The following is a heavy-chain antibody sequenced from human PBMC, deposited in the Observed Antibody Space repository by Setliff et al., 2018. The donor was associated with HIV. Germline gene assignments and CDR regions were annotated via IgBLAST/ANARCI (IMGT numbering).Heavy chain of an antibody. CDR1: GYTFTGYY. CDR3: ARNHQPGSPLAEGCFQH. Sequence: GASVKVSCKASGYTFTGYYMHWVRQAPGQGLEWMGWINPNTGGTNYAQKFQGWVTMTRDTSISTAYMEVSRLRPDDTAVYYCARNHQPGSPLAEGCFQHWGQGTLVTSPQ. V-gene: IGHV1-2*04. D-gene: IGHD6-25*01. CDR2: INPNTGGT. J-gene: IGHJ1*01.